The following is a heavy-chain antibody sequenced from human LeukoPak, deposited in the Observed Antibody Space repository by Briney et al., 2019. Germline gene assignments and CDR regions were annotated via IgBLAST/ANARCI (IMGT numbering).Heavy chain of an antibody. V-gene: IGHV4-30-4*01. CDR1: GGSISSGDYY. CDR2: IYYNGST. D-gene: IGHD6-13*01. Sequence: SQTLSLTCTVSGGSISSGDYYWSWIRQPPGKGLEWIGYIYYNGSTYYNPSLKSRVTISVDTSKNQFFLKLSSVTAADTAVYYCARAKGSSWNFDYWGQGTLVTVSS. J-gene: IGHJ4*02. CDR3: ARAKGSSWNFDY.